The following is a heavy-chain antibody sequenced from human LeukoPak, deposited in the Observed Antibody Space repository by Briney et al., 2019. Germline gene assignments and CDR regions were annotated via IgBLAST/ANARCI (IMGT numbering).Heavy chain of an antibody. V-gene: IGHV3-74*01. CDR1: GFDFSSNW. D-gene: IGHD3-10*01. Sequence: GGSLRLSCAASGFDFSSNWMHWVRHAPGQGLVWVSRIKGDGISTNYADSVKGRFTISRDIAKNTLYLQMNSLRAEDTALYYCVKSPGYNYGSSVYFDYWGQGTLVTVSS. CDR2: IKGDGIST. CDR3: VKSPGYNYGSSVYFDY. J-gene: IGHJ4*02.